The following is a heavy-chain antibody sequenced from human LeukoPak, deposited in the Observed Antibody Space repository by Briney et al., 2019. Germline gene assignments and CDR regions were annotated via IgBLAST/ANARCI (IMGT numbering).Heavy chain of an antibody. Sequence: ASVKVSCKASGYTFTSYGISWVRQAPGQGLEWMGWISAYNGNTNYAQKLQGRVTMTTDTSTSTAYMELRSLRSDDTAVYYCARGIAAAAAAYYYYMDVWGKGTTVTVSS. D-gene: IGHD6-13*01. CDR1: GYTFTSYG. CDR2: ISAYNGNT. J-gene: IGHJ6*03. V-gene: IGHV1-18*01. CDR3: ARGIAAAAAAYYYYMDV.